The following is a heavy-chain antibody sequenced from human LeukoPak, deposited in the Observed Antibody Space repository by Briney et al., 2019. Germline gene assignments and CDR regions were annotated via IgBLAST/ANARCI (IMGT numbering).Heavy chain of an antibody. Sequence: GASVTVSCTASGYTFTGYYMHWVRQAPGQGLEWMGWINPNSGGTNYAQKFQGWVTMTRDTSISTAYMELSRLRSDDTAVYYCARSIAVAGTYWFDPWGQGTLVTVSS. CDR3: ARSIAVAGTYWFDP. CDR2: INPNSGGT. D-gene: IGHD6-19*01. J-gene: IGHJ5*02. V-gene: IGHV1-2*04. CDR1: GYTFTGYY.